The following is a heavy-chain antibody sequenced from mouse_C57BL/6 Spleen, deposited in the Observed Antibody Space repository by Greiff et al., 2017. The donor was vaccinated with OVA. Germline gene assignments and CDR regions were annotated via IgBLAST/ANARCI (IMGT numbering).Heavy chain of an antibody. J-gene: IGHJ3*01. V-gene: IGHV1-59*01. CDR1: GYTFTSYW. CDR2: IDPSDSYT. CDR3: AIKGAY. Sequence: QVQLQQPGAELVRPGTSVKLSCKASGYTFTSYWMHWVKQRPGQGLEWIGVIDPSDSYTNYNQKFKGKATLTVDTSSSTAYMQLSSLTSEDSAVYYCAIKGAYWGQGTLVTVSA.